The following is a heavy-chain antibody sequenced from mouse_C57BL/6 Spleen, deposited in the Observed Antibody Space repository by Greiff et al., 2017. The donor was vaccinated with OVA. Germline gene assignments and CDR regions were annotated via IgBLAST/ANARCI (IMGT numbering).Heavy chain of an antibody. CDR2: IYPGDGDT. J-gene: IGHJ2*01. Sequence: QVQLKQSGPELVKPGASVKISCKASGYAFSSSWMNWVKQRPGKGLEWIGRIYPGDGDTNYNGKFKGKATLTADKSSSTAYMQLSSLTSEDSAVYVCARDYYGSSYFDDWGQGTTLTVSS. CDR1: GYAFSSSW. CDR3: ARDYYGSSYFDD. V-gene: IGHV1-82*01. D-gene: IGHD1-1*01.